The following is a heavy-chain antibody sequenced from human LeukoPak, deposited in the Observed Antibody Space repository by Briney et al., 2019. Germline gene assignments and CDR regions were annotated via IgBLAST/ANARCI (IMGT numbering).Heavy chain of an antibody. D-gene: IGHD2-15*01. J-gene: IGHJ4*02. CDR1: GYTFTGYY. CDR2: INPNSGGT. V-gene: IGHV1-2*02. Sequence: GASVKVSCKASGYTFTGYYMHWVRQAPGQGLEWMGWINPNSGGTNYAQKLQGRVTMTTDTSTSTAYMELRSLRSDDTAVYYCARDGTVVVVAAFDYWGQGTLVTVSS. CDR3: ARDGTVVVVAAFDY.